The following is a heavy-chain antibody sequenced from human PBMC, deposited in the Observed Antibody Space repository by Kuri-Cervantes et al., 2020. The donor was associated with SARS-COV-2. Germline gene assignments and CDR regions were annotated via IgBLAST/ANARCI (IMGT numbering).Heavy chain of an antibody. CDR1: GGSMGNYY. CDR3: VRLGDHYFDS. CDR2: VYYSGNT. J-gene: IGHJ4*02. V-gene: IGHV4-59*01. Sequence: SETLSLTCSVSGGSMGNYYWSWIRQPPGKGLEWMGYVYYSGNTNYNPSLRSRLTVSVDTSRNQFSLKLTSVTAADTAVYYCVRLGDHYFDSWGQGTLVNGAS. D-gene: IGHD2-21*02.